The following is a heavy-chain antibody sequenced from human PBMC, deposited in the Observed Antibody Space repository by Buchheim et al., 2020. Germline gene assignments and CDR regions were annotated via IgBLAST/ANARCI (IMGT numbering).Heavy chain of an antibody. J-gene: IGHJ4*02. D-gene: IGHD5-24*01. V-gene: IGHV4-30-4*01. CDR2: LLHSGGA. CDR3: ARASRDGYNFFDY. CDR1: GGSISSGDYY. Sequence: QVQLQESGPGLVKPSQTLSLTCTVSGGSISSGDYYWSWLRQPPGKGLEWIGYLLHSGGAYYTPSVRTRVSISEDASKNQFSLRLRSVTAADTAVYYCARASRDGYNFFDYWGQGTL.